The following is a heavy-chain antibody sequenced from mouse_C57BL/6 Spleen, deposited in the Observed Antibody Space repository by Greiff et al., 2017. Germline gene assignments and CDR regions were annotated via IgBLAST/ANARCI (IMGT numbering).Heavy chain of an antibody. CDR3: ASNYYGSSPAWFAY. J-gene: IGHJ3*01. CDR2: INPYNGGT. CDR1: GYTFTDYY. V-gene: IGHV1-19*01. D-gene: IGHD1-1*01. Sequence: VHVKQSGPVLVKPGASVKMSCKASGYTFTDYYMNWVKQSHGKSLEWIGVINPYNGGTSYNQKFKGKATLTVDKSSSTAYMELNSLTSEDSAVYYCASNYYGSSPAWFAYWGQGTLVTVSA.